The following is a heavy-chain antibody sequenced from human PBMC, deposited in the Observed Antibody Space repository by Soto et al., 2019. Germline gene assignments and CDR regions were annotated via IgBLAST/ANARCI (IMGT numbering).Heavy chain of an antibody. D-gene: IGHD6-13*01. J-gene: IGHJ6*02. CDR2: IYPGDSDT. CDR3: ARRVAAAGNPYYYYGMDV. Sequence: PVGSVKISCKGSGYSFTSYWIGWVRQMPGKGLEWMGIIYPGDSDTTYSPSFQGQVTISADKSIRTAYLQWSSLKASDTAMSYCARRVAAAGNPYYYYGMDVWGQGTRVTVSS. CDR1: GYSFTSYW. V-gene: IGHV5-51*01.